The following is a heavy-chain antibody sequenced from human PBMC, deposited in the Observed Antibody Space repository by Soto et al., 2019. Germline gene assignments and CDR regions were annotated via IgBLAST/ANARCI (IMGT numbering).Heavy chain of an antibody. D-gene: IGHD1-26*01. J-gene: IGHJ6*02. Sequence: QVQLVESGGGVVQPGRSLRLSCAASGFTFSSYGMHWVRQAPGKGLEWVAVISYDGSNKYYADSVKGRFTISRDNSKNTLYLQMNSLIAEDTAVYYCAKMGAIPNYYYYGMDVWGQGTTVTVSS. V-gene: IGHV3-30*18. CDR3: AKMGAIPNYYYYGMDV. CDR2: ISYDGSNK. CDR1: GFTFSSYG.